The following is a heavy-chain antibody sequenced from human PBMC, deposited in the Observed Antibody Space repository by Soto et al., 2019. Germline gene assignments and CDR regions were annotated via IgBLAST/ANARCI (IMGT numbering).Heavy chain of an antibody. Sequence: QVQLVESGGGVVRPMRSLRLSCAASGFAFRSYGMHWVRQAPGKGLEWVALIWSDGSNKYYADSVKGRFTISRDNSKNTLYLQMNSLRADDTAVYYCARDRLESSSWGYSYGFRQTGQGDYWGQGTLVTVSS. J-gene: IGHJ4*02. CDR2: IWSDGSNK. CDR3: ARDRLESSSWGYSYGFRQTGQGDY. V-gene: IGHV3-33*01. D-gene: IGHD5-18*01. CDR1: GFAFRSYG.